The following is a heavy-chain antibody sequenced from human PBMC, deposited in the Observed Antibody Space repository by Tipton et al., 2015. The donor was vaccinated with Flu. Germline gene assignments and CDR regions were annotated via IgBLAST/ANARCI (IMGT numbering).Heavy chain of an antibody. CDR2: ISSSSSSI. V-gene: IGHV3-21*01. Sequence: SLRLSCAASGFTFSTYNMNWVRQAPGKGLEWVSSISSSSSSIYYVDSVRGRFTISRDDAKNSLYLQMNSLRAEDTAIYYCGRDPSDGIIDFWGQGTLVTVSS. CDR1: GFTFSTYN. CDR3: GRDPSDGIIDF. D-gene: IGHD3-16*01. J-gene: IGHJ4*02.